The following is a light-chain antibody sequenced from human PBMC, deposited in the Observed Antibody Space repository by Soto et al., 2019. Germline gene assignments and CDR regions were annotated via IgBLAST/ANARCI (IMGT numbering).Light chain of an antibody. J-gene: IGLJ2*01. CDR3: SSYGGSNNFVV. V-gene: IGLV2-14*01. CDR1: SSDVGHNKY. CDR2: KVS. Sequence: QSALTQPASVSGSPGQSITISCTGTSSDVGHNKYVSWYQQYPGKVPKLLINKVSNRPSGVSNRFSGSKSGNTASLTISGLQAEDEADYYCSSYGGSNNFVVFGGGTKGTVL.